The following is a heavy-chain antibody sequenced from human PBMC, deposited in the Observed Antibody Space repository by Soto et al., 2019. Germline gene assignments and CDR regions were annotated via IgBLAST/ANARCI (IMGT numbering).Heavy chain of an antibody. V-gene: IGHV3-74*01. CDR1: GFTFSRHW. J-gene: IGHJ6*02. Sequence: GGSLRLSCEASGFTFSRHWMHWVRQAPGKGLVWVSRINSDGSSTAYADSVQGRFTISRDSAMNTLYLQMDSLRADDTAVYYCARLENIAAAGPGDYYYYYGMDVWGQGTTVTVSS. D-gene: IGHD6-13*01. CDR3: ARLENIAAAGPGDYYYYYGMDV. CDR2: INSDGSST.